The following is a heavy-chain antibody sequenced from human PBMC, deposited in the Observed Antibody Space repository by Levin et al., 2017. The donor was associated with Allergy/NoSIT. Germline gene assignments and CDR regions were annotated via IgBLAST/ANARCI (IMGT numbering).Heavy chain of an antibody. CDR3: ARPEAGATRGFDY. D-gene: IGHD1-26*01. CDR1: GGSISSSSYY. V-gene: IGHV4-39*01. Sequence: SETLSLTCTVSGGSISSSSYYWGWVRQPPGKGLEWIGSIYYSGTTYYNPSLKSRVTISVDTSKNQFSLKVRSVTAADTAVYYCARPEAGATRGFDYWGQGTLVTVSS. CDR2: IYYSGTT. J-gene: IGHJ4*02.